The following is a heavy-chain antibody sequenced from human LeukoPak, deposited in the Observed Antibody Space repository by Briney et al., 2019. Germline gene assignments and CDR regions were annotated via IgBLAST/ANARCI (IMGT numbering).Heavy chain of an antibody. Sequence: PGGSLRLSCAASGLTFGSYAMNWVRQAPGKGLEWVSSISSSSSYIYYADSVKGRFTISRDNAKNSLYLQMNSLRAEDTAVYYCARDYYGSGSYDYWGQGTLVTVSS. D-gene: IGHD3-10*01. CDR1: GLTFGSYA. J-gene: IGHJ4*02. CDR3: ARDYYGSGSYDY. CDR2: ISSSSSYI. V-gene: IGHV3-21*01.